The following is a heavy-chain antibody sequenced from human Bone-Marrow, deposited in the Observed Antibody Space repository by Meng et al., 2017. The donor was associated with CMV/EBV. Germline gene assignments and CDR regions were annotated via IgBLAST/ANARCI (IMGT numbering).Heavy chain of an antibody. Sequence: GESLKISCSASGFTFTNYWMTWVRQAPGKGLEWVANIKQDGSVKHYVDSVKGRFTISRDNAKNSLYLQMNSLRAGDTAVYYCGRKKPANGMDVWGQGTTVTVSS. CDR1: GFTFTNYW. D-gene: IGHD2-8*01. J-gene: IGHJ6*02. V-gene: IGHV3-7*01. CDR2: IKQDGSVK. CDR3: GRKKPANGMDV.